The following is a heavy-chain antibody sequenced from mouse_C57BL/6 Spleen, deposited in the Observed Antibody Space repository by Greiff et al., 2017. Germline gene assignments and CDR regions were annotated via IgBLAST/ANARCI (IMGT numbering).Heavy chain of an antibody. CDR3: ARYQRLLQSFDY. CDR1: GFTFTDYY. J-gene: IGHJ2*01. D-gene: IGHD2-3*01. Sequence: EVKLVESGGGLVQPGGSLSLSCAASGFTFTDYYMSWVRQPPGKALEWLGFIRNKANGYTKEYSASVKGRFTISRDNSQSILYLQMNALRAEDSATYYCARYQRLLQSFDYWGQGTTLTVSS. V-gene: IGHV7-3*01. CDR2: IRNKANGYTK.